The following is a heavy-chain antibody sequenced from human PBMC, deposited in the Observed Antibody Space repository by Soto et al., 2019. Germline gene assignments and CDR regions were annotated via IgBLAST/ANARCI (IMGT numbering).Heavy chain of an antibody. CDR2: MNPNSGNT. CDR1: GYTFTSYD. D-gene: IGHD3-22*01. J-gene: IGHJ6*02. CDR3: ARCPYYYDNLGGNYYYGMDV. V-gene: IGHV1-8*01. Sequence: GASVKVSCKASGYTFTSYDINWVRQATGQGLEWMGWMNPNSGNTGYAQKFQGRVTMTRNTSISTAYMELSSLRYEDTAVYYCARCPYYYDNLGGNYYYGMDVWGQGTTVTVSS.